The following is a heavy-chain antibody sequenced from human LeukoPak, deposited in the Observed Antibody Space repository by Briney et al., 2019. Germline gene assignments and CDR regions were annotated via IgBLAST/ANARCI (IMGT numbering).Heavy chain of an antibody. V-gene: IGHV3-30*03. J-gene: IGHJ4*02. CDR1: GFTFSSYG. CDR3: ARDHAGSGRAFDN. D-gene: IGHD2-15*01. Sequence: GGSLRLSCAVSGFTFSSYGVHWVRQAPGKGLEWVALLSSGGINRHYADSVKGRFIISRDNSMNTLYLQMNSLRVEDTAVYYCARDHAGSGRAFDNWGQGTLVTVSS. CDR2: LSSGGINR.